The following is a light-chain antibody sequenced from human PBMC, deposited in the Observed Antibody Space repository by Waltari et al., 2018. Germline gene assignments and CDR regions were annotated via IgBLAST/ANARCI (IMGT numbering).Light chain of an antibody. Sequence: DIQMTQSPSTLSASVGNRVTIPCRASQSISSWFAWYQQKPGKAPKLLIYDASSLESGVPSRFSGSGSGTEFTLTISSLQPDDFATYYCQQLNSYPPTFGGGTKVEIK. CDR2: DAS. CDR1: QSISSW. J-gene: IGKJ4*01. V-gene: IGKV1-5*01. CDR3: QQLNSYPPT.